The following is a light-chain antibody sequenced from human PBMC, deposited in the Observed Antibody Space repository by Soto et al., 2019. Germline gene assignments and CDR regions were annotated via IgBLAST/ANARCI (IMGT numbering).Light chain of an antibody. CDR3: QSYDSSLSGVV. J-gene: IGLJ2*01. Sequence: QSVLTQPPSVSGAPGQRVTISCTGTSSNIGAPYDVHWYQQLPGTAPKLLIYINNNRPSGVPDRFSGSKSGTSASLAITGLQAEDEADYYCQSYDSSLSGVVFGGGTKVTVL. V-gene: IGLV1-40*01. CDR2: INN. CDR1: SSNIGAPYD.